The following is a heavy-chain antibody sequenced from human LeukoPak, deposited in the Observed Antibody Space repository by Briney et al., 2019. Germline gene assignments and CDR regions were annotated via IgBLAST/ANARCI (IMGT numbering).Heavy chain of an antibody. J-gene: IGHJ4*02. Sequence: PGGSLRLSCAASGFTFDYSATTWVRQAPEKGLEWVSTINTGDITFYANSVKGRFTISRGNSKNALFLQMNSLRAEDTAIYYCVKGGFTYYDDWGQGTLVTVSS. D-gene: IGHD3-22*01. CDR2: INTGDIT. CDR1: GFTFDYSA. V-gene: IGHV3-23*01. CDR3: VKGGFTYYDD.